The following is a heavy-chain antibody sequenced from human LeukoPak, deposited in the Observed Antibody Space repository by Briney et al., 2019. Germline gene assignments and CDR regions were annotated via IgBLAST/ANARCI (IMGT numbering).Heavy chain of an antibody. J-gene: IGHJ4*02. D-gene: IGHD3-22*01. V-gene: IGHV3-74*01. CDR2: INFDGTIT. CDR3: ARVDDSSGYYYLSRVYYFDY. Sequence: PGGSLRLSCAASGFTFSSYWMHWVRQVPGKGLVWVSRINFDGTITTYADSVKGRFTISRDNAKNSLYLQMNSLRAEDTAVYYCARVDDSSGYYYLSRVYYFDYWGQGTLVTVSS. CDR1: GFTFSSYW.